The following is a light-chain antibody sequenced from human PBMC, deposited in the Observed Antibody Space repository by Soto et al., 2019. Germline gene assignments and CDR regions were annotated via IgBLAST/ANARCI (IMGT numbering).Light chain of an antibody. J-gene: IGKJ2*01. CDR3: QQYNDWPPTYT. CDR2: GAS. V-gene: IGKV3-15*01. Sequence: EIVMTQSPATLSVSPGERATLSCRASQSVNSNLAWYQQKPGQAPRLLIYGASTRATGIPARFSGSGSGTEFTLTISSLQSGDFAVYYCQQYNDWPPTYTFGQGTKLEIK. CDR1: QSVNSN.